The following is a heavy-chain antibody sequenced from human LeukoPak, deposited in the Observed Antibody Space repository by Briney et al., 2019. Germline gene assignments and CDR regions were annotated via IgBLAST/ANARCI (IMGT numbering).Heavy chain of an antibody. V-gene: IGHV3-30*04. J-gene: IGHJ4*02. CDR1: GFTFSSYA. Sequence: GSLRLSCAASGFTFSSYAIHWVRQAPGKGLEWVAVISYDGSNKYYADSVKGRFTISRDNSKNTLYLQMNSLRAEDTAVYYCAREQDGYFDYWGQGTLVTVSS. CDR3: AREQDGYFDY. CDR2: ISYDGSNK.